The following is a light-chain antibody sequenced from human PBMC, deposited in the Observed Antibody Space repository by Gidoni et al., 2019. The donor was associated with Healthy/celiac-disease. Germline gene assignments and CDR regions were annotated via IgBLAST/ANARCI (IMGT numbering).Light chain of an antibody. CDR3: SSYTSSSPWV. V-gene: IGLV2-14*01. Sequence: QSALTQPASVSGSPGPSITISCTGTSSDVGGYNYVSWYQQHPGKAPKLMIYEVSNRPSGVSNLFSGSKSGYTASLTISGLQAEDEADYYCSSYTSSSPWVFGGGTKLTVL. CDR2: EVS. CDR1: SSDVGGYNY. J-gene: IGLJ3*02.